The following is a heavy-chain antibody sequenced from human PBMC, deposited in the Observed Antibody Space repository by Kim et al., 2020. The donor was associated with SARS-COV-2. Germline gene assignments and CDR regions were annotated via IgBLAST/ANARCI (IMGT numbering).Heavy chain of an antibody. CDR3: ARVYVATIRGGMDV. Sequence: AQKFKGRVTMPRDTSISTAYMELSRLRSDDTAVYYCARVYVATIRGGMDVWGQGTTVTVSS. V-gene: IGHV1-2*02. D-gene: IGHD5-12*01. J-gene: IGHJ6*02.